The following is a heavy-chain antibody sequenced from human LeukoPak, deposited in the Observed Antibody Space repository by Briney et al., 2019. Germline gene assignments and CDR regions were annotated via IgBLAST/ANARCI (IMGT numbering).Heavy chain of an antibody. CDR1: GGSISSYY. D-gene: IGHD6-13*01. CDR2: IYTSGST. Sequence: MASETVSLTCTVSGGSISSYYWSWIRRPAGKGLEWIGRIYTSGSTNYNPSLKGRVTMSVDTSKNQFSLQLNSVTAADTAVYYCARGRGSSWYYFDYWGQGTLVTVSS. V-gene: IGHV4-4*07. CDR3: ARGRGSSWYYFDY. J-gene: IGHJ4*02.